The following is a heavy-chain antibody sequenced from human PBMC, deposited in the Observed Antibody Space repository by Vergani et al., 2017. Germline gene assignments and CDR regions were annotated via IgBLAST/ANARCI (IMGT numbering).Heavy chain of an antibody. CDR2: VYYSGST. J-gene: IGHJ5*02. V-gene: IGHV4-39*07. CDR3: ARGRDGYNPNWFDP. Sequence: QVQLQESGPGLVKPSETLSLTCTVSGGSISSSSYYWGWIRQPPGKGLEWIGSVYYSGSTYYNPSLKSRVTRSVDPSKNQFSLKLSSVTAADTAVYYCARGRDGYNPNWFDPGGEGTLVTVYS. CDR1: GGSISSSSYY. D-gene: IGHD5-24*01.